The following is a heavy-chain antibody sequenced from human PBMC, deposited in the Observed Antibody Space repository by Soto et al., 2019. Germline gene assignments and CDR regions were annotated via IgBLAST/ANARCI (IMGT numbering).Heavy chain of an antibody. Sequence: PGGSLRLSCAASGFTFSSYAMSWVRQAPGKGLEWVSAISGSGGSTYNADSVKGRFTISRVNSKNTLYLQMNSLRAEDTAVYYCAKGGAYCGGDCYSSYYYYGMDVWGQGTTVTVSS. CDR2: ISGSGGST. D-gene: IGHD2-21*02. CDR3: AKGGAYCGGDCYSSYYYYGMDV. J-gene: IGHJ6*02. V-gene: IGHV3-23*01. CDR1: GFTFSSYA.